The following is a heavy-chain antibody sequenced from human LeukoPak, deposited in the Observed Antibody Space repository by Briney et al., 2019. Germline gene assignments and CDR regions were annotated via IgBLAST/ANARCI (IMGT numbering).Heavy chain of an antibody. CDR2: VSETGSGRT. D-gene: IGHD2-8*02. CDR3: ARVPLYWQDPFDL. CDR1: CGSLCGYY. V-gene: IGHV4-34*01. Sequence: SEPLSLTCGLCCGSLCGYYGRGMPDPPGRGLEGIGEVSETGSGRTNSNPCLNSRVTISADASKYQYALDLTSVTAADTAMDCCARVPLYWQDPFDLWGQGTLVTVSS. J-gene: IGHJ5*02.